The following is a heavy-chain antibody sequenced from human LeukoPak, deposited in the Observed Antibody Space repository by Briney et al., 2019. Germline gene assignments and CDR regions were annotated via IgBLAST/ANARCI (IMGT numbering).Heavy chain of an antibody. V-gene: IGHV1-8*01. J-gene: IGHJ4*02. CDR3: ARSDYGDYGENDY. CDR2: MNPNSGNT. CDR1: GYTFTSYD. D-gene: IGHD4-17*01. Sequence: ASVKVSCKASGYTFTSYDINWVRQATGQGLEWMGWMNPNSGNTGYTQKFQGRVTMTRNTSISTVYMELSSLRSEDTAVYYCARSDYGDYGENDYWGQGTLVTVSS.